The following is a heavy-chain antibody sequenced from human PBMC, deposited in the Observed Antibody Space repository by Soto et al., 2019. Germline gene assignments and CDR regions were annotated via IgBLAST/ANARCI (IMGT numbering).Heavy chain of an antibody. V-gene: IGHV4-59*02. CDR1: GGSVSGYH. D-gene: IGHD1-26*01. Sequence: SETLSLTCNVSGGSVSGYHWIWIRQPPVNGLEFIGYINNNFNTYYDPSLESRFTISLYTSKNHMSLSLTSLTAADTAVYYCAATPRYWGQGTMVTVSS. CDR3: AATPRY. J-gene: IGHJ4*02. CDR2: INNNFNT.